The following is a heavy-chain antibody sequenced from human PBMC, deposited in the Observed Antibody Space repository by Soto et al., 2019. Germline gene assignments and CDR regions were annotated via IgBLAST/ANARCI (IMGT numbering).Heavy chain of an antibody. V-gene: IGHV3-30*18. D-gene: IGHD6-19*01. CDR1: GFTFSSYG. Sequence: QVQLVESGGGVVQPGRSLRLSCAASGFTFSSYGMHWVRQAPGKGLEWAAVISCDGSNKDYADSVKGRFTISSDNSKNTRYLQMRSLIAEDTAVYYCAKDLAVAGTWFDPWGQGTLVTVSS. J-gene: IGHJ5*02. CDR3: AKDLAVAGTWFDP. CDR2: ISCDGSNK.